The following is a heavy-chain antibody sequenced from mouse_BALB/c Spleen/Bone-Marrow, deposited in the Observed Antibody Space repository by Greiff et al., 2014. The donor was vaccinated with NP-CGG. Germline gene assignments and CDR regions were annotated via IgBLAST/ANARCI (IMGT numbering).Heavy chain of an antibody. J-gene: IGHJ3*01. CDR1: GYTFTSYF. V-gene: IGHV1S81*02. CDR2: INPSSGGT. CDR3: TRSGPGFAY. Sequence: QVQLQQSGAELVKPGASVKLSCKASGYTFTSYFLYWVKQRPGQGLEWIGEINPSSGGTNFNEKFKSKATLTTDKSSSTVYMQLSSLTSEDSAVYYCTRSGPGFAYWGQGTLVTVSA.